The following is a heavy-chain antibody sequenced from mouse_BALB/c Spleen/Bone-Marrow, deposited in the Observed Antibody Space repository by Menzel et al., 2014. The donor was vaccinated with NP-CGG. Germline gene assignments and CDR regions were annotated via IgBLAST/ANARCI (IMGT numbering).Heavy chain of an antibody. D-gene: IGHD2-4*01. CDR3: TRDDYGY. Sequence: QVQLQQSGAELVKPGASMKMSCKASGYTFTSYWMHWVKQRPGQGLEWIGTIDPSDSYTSYNQKFKGKATLTVDTSSSTAYIQLSSLTSEDSAVYYCTRDDYGYWGQGTTLTVSS. J-gene: IGHJ2*01. CDR1: GYTFTSYW. CDR2: IDPSDSYT. V-gene: IGHV1S127*01.